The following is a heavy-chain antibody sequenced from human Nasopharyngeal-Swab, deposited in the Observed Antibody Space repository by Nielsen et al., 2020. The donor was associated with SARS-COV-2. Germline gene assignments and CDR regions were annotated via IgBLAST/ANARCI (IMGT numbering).Heavy chain of an antibody. J-gene: IGHJ2*01. CDR3: ANGVYTAMGDWYFDL. D-gene: IGHD5-18*01. V-gene: IGHV1-69*13. CDR1: GGTFSSYA. CDR2: IIPIFGTA. Sequence: SVKVSCKASGGTFSSYAISWVRQAPGQGLEWMGGIIPIFGTANYAQKFQGRVTITADESTSTAYMELSSLRSEDTAVYYCANGVYTAMGDWYFDLWGRGTLVTVSS.